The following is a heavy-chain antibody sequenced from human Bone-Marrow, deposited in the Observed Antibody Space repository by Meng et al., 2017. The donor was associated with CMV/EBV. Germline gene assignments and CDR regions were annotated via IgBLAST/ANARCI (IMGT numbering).Heavy chain of an antibody. J-gene: IGHJ6*02. Sequence: SETLSLTCAVYGGSFSGYYWSWIRQPPGKGLEWIGEINHSGSTNYNPSLKSRVTISVDTSKNQFSLKLSSVTAADTAVYYCARVIAPYGMDVWGQGTTVTVSS. V-gene: IGHV4-34*01. CDR2: INHSGST. CDR3: ARVIAPYGMDV. CDR1: GGSFSGYY. D-gene: IGHD2-21*01.